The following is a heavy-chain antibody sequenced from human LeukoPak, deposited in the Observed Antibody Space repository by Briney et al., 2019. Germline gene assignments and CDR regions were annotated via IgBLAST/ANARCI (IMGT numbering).Heavy chain of an antibody. J-gene: IGHJ4*02. CDR2: IYYSGST. CDR3: ARDYCSGGSCYQGH. V-gene: IGHV4-39*07. Sequence: SETLSLTCTVSGGSISSYYWSWIRQPPGKGLEWIGSIYYSGSTYYNPSLKSRVTISVDTSKNQFSLKLSSVTAADTAVYYCARDYCSGGSCYQGHWGQGTLVTVSS. D-gene: IGHD2-15*01. CDR1: GGSISSYY.